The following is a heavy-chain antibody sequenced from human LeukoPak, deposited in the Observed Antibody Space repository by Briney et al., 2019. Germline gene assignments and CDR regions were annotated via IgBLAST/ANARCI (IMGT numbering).Heavy chain of an antibody. CDR2: ISYDGSNK. D-gene: IGHD3-10*01. CDR1: GSTFSSYG. V-gene: IGHV3-30*18. J-gene: IGHJ6*02. CDR3: AKEQGYYNSGNGMDV. Sequence: GGSLRLSCAFFGSTFSSYGMHWVRQAPGKGLEWVAVISYDGSNKYYIDSVKGRFTISRDNSKNTLYLQMNSLRAEDTAVYYCAKEQGYYNSGNGMDVWGQGTTVTVSS.